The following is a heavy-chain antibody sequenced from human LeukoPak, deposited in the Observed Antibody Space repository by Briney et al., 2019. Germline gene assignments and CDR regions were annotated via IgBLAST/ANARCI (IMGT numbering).Heavy chain of an antibody. CDR3: ARLLRGSLVY. D-gene: IGHD1-26*01. Sequence: SEALSLTCTVSGGSISSYYWSWIRQPPGKGLEWIGYIYYSGSTNYNPSLKSRVTISVDTSKNQFSLKLSSVTAADTAVYYCARLLRGSLVYWGQGTLVTVSS. CDR1: GGSISSYY. J-gene: IGHJ4*02. V-gene: IGHV4-59*12. CDR2: IYYSGST.